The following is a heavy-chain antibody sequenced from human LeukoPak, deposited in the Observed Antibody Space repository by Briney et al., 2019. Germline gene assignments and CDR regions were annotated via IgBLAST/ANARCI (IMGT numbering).Heavy chain of an antibody. D-gene: IGHD5-12*01. J-gene: IGHJ4*02. Sequence: ASVNVSCKASGYTFISYYTHWVRQAPGQGLEWMGIINPSGGSTSYAQKFQGRVTMTRDTSTSTVYLELSSLRSEDTAVYHCARADGYDWAVGYWGQGTLVTVSS. CDR1: GYTFISYY. CDR3: ARADGYDWAVGY. V-gene: IGHV1-46*01. CDR2: INPSGGST.